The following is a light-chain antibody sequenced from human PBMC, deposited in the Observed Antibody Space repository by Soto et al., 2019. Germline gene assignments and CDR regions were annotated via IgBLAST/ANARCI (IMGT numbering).Light chain of an antibody. Sequence: EILLTQSPATLSLSPGERATLTCRASQSVSTYLAWSQQKPGQAPRLLIYDASNRATGVPARFSGSGSGTDFTLTISSLEPEDFAVYYCHQRSNLPFTFGPGTKVDVK. V-gene: IGKV3-11*01. CDR3: HQRSNLPFT. CDR2: DAS. CDR1: QSVSTY. J-gene: IGKJ3*01.